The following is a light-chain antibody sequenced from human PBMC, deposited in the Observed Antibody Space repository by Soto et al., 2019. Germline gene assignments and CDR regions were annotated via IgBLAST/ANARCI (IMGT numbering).Light chain of an antibody. CDR2: DTS. CDR1: QGIGDT. Sequence: EIVMTQSPATLSVPPGEGATLSCRASQGIGDTLAWYQQKPGQTPRLLIYDTSIRATGVPARFSGSRSGAEFTLTISSLQSEDFAVYYCQHYVTWPLTCGGGTKV. J-gene: IGKJ4*01. CDR3: QHYVTWPLT. V-gene: IGKV3-15*01.